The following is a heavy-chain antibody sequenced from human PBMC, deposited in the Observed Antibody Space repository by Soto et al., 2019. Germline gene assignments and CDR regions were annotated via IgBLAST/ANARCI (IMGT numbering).Heavy chain of an antibody. CDR1: GFTFSDYY. CDR2: ISSSSSYA. D-gene: IGHD2-8*01. Sequence: QVQLVESGGGLVKPGGSLRLSCAASGFTFSDYYMNWIRQAPGKGLEWVSYISSSSSYAIYADSVKGRFTVSRDNAKNSLFLQMNRLRAEDTAIYYCARDSSVTPRPLDYWGQGTLVTVSA. J-gene: IGHJ4*02. V-gene: IGHV3-11*06. CDR3: ARDSSVTPRPLDY.